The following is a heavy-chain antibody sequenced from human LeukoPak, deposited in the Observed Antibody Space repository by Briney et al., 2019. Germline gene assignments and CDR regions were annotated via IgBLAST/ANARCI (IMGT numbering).Heavy chain of an antibody. CDR3: AKAGGGLVGALDY. V-gene: IGHV3-30*04. Sequence: PGGSLRLSCAASGFTFSSSAMHWVRQTPGRGLEWVALISSDGTHKYYADSVKGRCTISRDNSKNTLYLQMNSLRAEDTAVYYCAKAGGGLVGALDYWGQGTLVTVSS. D-gene: IGHD1-26*01. CDR2: ISSDGTHK. CDR1: GFTFSSSA. J-gene: IGHJ4*02.